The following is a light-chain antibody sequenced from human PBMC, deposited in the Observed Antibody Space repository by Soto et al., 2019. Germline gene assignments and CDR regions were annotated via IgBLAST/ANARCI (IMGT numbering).Light chain of an antibody. J-gene: IGLJ1*01. V-gene: IGLV2-14*01. CDR3: TSYTSSSTLYV. CDR2: EVS. CDR1: SSDVGGYNH. Sequence: SVLARSASVSGSPGQSITISCTGTSSDVGGYNHVSWYQQHPGKAPKLMTYEVSRRPSGVSNRFSGSKSGNTASLTISGLQAEDEADYYCTSYTSSSTLYVFGSGTKVTVL.